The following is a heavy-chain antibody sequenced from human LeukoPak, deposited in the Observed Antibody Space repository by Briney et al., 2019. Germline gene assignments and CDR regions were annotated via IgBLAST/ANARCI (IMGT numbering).Heavy chain of an antibody. CDR1: GGSISSSSYY. Sequence: PSETLSLTCTVSGGSISSSSYYWGWIRQPPGKGLEWIGSIYYSGSTYYNPSLKSRVTISVDTSKNQFSLKLSSVTAADTAVYYCARLSRESFLYDISIWGQGTMVTVSS. D-gene: IGHD3-9*01. J-gene: IGHJ3*02. CDR3: ARLSRESFLYDISI. CDR2: IYYSGST. V-gene: IGHV4-39*01.